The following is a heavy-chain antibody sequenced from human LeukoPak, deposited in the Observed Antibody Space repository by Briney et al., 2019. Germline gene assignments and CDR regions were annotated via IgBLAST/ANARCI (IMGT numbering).Heavy chain of an antibody. J-gene: IGHJ4*02. V-gene: IGHV4-39*07. CDR2: VYYSGTT. CDR3: ARGTLYRGWSYYLDF. Sequence: PSETLSLTCSVSGDSISLSFYYWGWIRQPPGKALEWIGSVYYSGTTSYNPSLKSRVTISVDISKNHFSLRLRSVTAADTAMYYCARGTLYRGWSYYLDFWGQGSQVTVSS. D-gene: IGHD6-19*01. CDR1: GDSISLSFYY.